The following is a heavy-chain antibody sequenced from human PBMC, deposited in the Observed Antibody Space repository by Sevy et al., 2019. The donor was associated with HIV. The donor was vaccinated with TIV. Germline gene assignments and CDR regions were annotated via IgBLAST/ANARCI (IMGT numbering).Heavy chain of an antibody. D-gene: IGHD6-13*01. Sequence: GGSLRLSCTASGFTFGDYCMSWVRQAPGKGLEWVAFLKSDVYGGTVDHAASVRGRFVISRDDSKTIAYLQMNDLKTGVTGVYYCKRWKAAQSIFDYWGQGALVTVSS. V-gene: IGHV3-49*04. J-gene: IGHJ4*02. CDR3: KRWKAAQSIFDY. CDR1: GFTFGDYC. CDR2: LKSDVYGGTV.